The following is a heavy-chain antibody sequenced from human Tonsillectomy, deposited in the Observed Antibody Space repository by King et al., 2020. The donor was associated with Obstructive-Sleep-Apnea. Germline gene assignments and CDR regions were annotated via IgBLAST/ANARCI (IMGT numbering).Heavy chain of an antibody. Sequence: LQLHESGPGLVKPSETLSLTCTVSGCSVSGGGYYGSWIRLPPGKGLEWIWFGYNRGSTNNNPSLNSRVTISLDTSKNPFSLKLSSVTVAGTAVYYCASYNVQLAGLDYWGQGTLVTVSS. J-gene: IGHJ4*02. D-gene: IGHD1-1*01. CDR3: ASYNVQLAGLDY. V-gene: IGHV4-61*08. CDR2: GYNRGST. CDR1: GCSVSGGGYY.